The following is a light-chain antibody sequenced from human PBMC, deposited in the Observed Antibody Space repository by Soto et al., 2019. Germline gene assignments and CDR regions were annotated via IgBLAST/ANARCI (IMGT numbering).Light chain of an antibody. CDR3: HQYDSWT. J-gene: IGKJ1*01. Sequence: EIVLTQSPGTLSLSPGERATLSCRASQSFNSNYLAWYQQKPGQAPRLLIYGASSRATGIPDRFSGSGSGTDFTLTISRLEPEDFAVYYCHQYDSWTFGQGTKVDIK. CDR1: QSFNSNY. V-gene: IGKV3-20*01. CDR2: GAS.